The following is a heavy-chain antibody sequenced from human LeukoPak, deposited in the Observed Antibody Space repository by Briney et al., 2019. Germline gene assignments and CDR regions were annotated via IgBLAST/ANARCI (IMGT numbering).Heavy chain of an antibody. CDR3: ATARGYQLLYQSRQFDY. D-gene: IGHD2-2*02. CDR1: GYTLTELS. V-gene: IGHV1-24*01. CDR2: FDPEDGET. J-gene: IGHJ4*02. Sequence: ASVKVSCKVSGYTLTELSMHWVRQAPGKGLEWMGGFDPEDGETIYAQKFQGRVTMTEDTSTDTAYMELSSLRSEDTAVYYCATARGYQLLYQSRQFDYWGQGTLVTVSS.